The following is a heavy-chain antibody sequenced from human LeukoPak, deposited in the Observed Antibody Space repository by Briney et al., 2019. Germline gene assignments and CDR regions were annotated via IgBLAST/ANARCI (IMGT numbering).Heavy chain of an antibody. CDR2: ISGSGGST. V-gene: IGHV3-23*01. J-gene: IGHJ6*02. CDR1: GFTFSSYA. CDR3: ARGPSSGWSYYYGMDV. Sequence: GGSLRLSCAASGFTFSSYAMSWVRQAPGKGLEWVSAISGSGGSTYYADSVKGRFTISRHNSKNTLYLQMNSLRAEDTAVYYCARGPSSGWSYYYGMDVWGQGTTVTVSS. D-gene: IGHD6-19*01.